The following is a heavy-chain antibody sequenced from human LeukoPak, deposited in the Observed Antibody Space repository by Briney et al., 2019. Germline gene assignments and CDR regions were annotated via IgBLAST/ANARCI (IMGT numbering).Heavy chain of an antibody. Sequence: PGGSLRLSCAASGFSFSSYAMSWVRQAPGKGLEWVSGISGSGSSTYYADSRQGRFTISRDNSMNTVYLYMNSLRAEDTAVYYCAGGWGDEAIDIWGQGTMVTVSS. V-gene: IGHV3-23*01. J-gene: IGHJ3*02. D-gene: IGHD6-19*01. CDR1: GFSFSSYA. CDR3: AGGWGDEAIDI. CDR2: ISGSGSST.